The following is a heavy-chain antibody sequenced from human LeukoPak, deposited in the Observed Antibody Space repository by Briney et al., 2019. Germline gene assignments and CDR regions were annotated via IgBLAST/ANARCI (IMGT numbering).Heavy chain of an antibody. V-gene: IGHV4-59*08. CDR1: GGSISSYY. CDR2: IYYSGST. Sequence: PSETLSLTCTVSGGSISSYYWSWIRQPPGKGLEWIGYIYYSGSTNYNPSLKSRVTISVDTSKNQFSLKLSSVTAADTAVYYCAKLWGDYIWGSYRDDYWGQGTLVTVSS. CDR3: AKLWGDYIWGSYRDDY. J-gene: IGHJ4*02. D-gene: IGHD3-16*02.